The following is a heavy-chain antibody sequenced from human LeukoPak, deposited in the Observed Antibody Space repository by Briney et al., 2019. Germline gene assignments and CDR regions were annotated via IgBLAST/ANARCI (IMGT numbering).Heavy chain of an antibody. V-gene: IGHV3-23*01. J-gene: IGHJ3*02. Sequence: PGGSLRLSCAASEFTFDNYAMSWVRQAPGKGLEWVSAISGSGGSTYYADSVKGRFTISRDNSKNTLYLQMNSLRAEDTAVYYCASDSDIVVVPAAIHDAFDIWGQGTMVTVSS. CDR3: ASDSDIVVVPAAIHDAFDI. D-gene: IGHD2-2*02. CDR2: ISGSGGST. CDR1: EFTFDNYA.